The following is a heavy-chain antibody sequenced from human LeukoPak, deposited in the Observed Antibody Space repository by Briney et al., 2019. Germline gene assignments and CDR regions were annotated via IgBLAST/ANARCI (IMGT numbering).Heavy chain of an antibody. Sequence: PGGSLRLSCAASGFTFSSYAMSWVRQAPGKGLEWVAFVRYDGGDKYYVDSVKGRFTISRDNSRNTLYLQMNSLRAEDTAVYYCAKGAGYGDLGYFYYMDVWGKGTTVTVSS. CDR1: GFTFSSYA. J-gene: IGHJ6*03. CDR2: VRYDGGDK. D-gene: IGHD4-17*01. CDR3: AKGAGYGDLGYFYYMDV. V-gene: IGHV3-30*02.